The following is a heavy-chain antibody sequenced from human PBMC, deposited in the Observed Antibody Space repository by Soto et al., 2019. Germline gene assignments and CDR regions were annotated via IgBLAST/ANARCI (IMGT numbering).Heavy chain of an antibody. CDR2: IYYSGST. J-gene: IGHJ4*02. D-gene: IGHD4-17*01. CDR3: ARSRTTVVTLDY. CDR1: GGSISSSSYY. V-gene: IGHV4-39*01. Sequence: SETLSLTCTVSGGSISSSSYYWGCIRQPPGKGLEWIGSIYYSGSTYYNPSLKSRVTISVDTSKNQFSLKLSSVTAADTAVYYCARSRTTVVTLDYWGQGTLVTVSS.